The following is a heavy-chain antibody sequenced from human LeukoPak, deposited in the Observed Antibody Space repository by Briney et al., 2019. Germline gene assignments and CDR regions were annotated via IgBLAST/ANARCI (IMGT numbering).Heavy chain of an antibody. V-gene: IGHV4-34*01. D-gene: IGHD6-13*01. CDR3: ARAPIAGAAAGTFDY. J-gene: IGHJ4*02. CDR1: GGSFSGYY. CDR2: IYHSGST. Sequence: SETLSLTCAVYGGSFSGYYWSWIRQPPGKGLEWIGYIYHSGSTYYNPSLKSRVTISVDRSKNQFSLKLSSVTAADTAVYYCARAPIAGAAAGTFDYWGQGTLVTVSS.